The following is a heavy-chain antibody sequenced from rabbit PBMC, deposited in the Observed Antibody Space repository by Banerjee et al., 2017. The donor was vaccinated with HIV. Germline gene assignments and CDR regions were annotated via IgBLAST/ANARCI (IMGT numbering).Heavy chain of an antibody. CDR2: IDAGSNGNT. CDR1: GFDLSSGAM. V-gene: IGHV1S45*01. J-gene: IGHJ4*01. CDR3: ARDLAAVTGWNFGL. D-gene: IGHD7-1*01. Sequence: QEQLEESGGDLVKPEGSLTLTCTASGFDLSSGAMSWVRQAPGKGLEWIACIDAGSNGNTYYASWAKGRFTISKTSSTTVTLQMTSLTAADTATYFCARDLAAVTGWNFGLWGPGTLVTVS.